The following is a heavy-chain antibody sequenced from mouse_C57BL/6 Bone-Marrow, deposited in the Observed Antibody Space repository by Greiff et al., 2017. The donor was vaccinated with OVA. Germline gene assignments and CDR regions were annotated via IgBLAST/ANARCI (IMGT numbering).Heavy chain of an antibody. J-gene: IGHJ3*01. Sequence: EVKLMESGGDLVKPGGSLKLSCAASGFTFSSYGMSWVRQTPDKRLEWVATISSGGSYTYYPDSVKGRFTISRDNAKNTLYLQMSSLKSEDTAMYYCARPILADWGQGTLVTVSA. CDR2: ISSGGSYT. CDR3: ARPILAD. CDR1: GFTFSSYG. V-gene: IGHV5-6*01.